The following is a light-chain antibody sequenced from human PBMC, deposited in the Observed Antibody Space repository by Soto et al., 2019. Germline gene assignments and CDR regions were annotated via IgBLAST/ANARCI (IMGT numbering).Light chain of an antibody. CDR2: GAS. CDR1: QSVSSN. Sequence: EIVMTQSPATLSVFPGERATLSCRASQSVSSNLAWYQQKPGQAPRVLIYGASTRATGIPARFSGSGSGTEFTLTISSLQSEDFAVYYCQQYSYWPLTFGGGNKVEIK. V-gene: IGKV3-15*01. J-gene: IGKJ4*01. CDR3: QQYSYWPLT.